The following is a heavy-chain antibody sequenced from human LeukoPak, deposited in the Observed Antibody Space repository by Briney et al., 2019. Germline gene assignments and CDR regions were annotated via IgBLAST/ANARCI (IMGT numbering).Heavy chain of an antibody. D-gene: IGHD1-20*01. CDR2: ISYSGST. V-gene: IGHV4-59*01. Sequence: SETLSLTCTVSGGSISNYYWSWIRQSPGKRLEWLGYISYSGSTNYNPSLKSRVTLSVDTSKNQFSLELSSVTAADTAVYYCARFEDNWSPGPWGQGTLVTVSS. J-gene: IGHJ5*02. CDR1: GGSISNYY. CDR3: ARFEDNWSPGP.